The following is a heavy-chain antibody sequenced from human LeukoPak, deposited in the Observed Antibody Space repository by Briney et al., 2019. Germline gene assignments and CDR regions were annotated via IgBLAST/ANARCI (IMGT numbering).Heavy chain of an antibody. CDR1: GFTFSSYW. V-gene: IGHV3-7*01. CDR2: IKQDGNEK. J-gene: IGHJ4*02. CDR3: ARDLKIVGSLFDY. D-gene: IGHD3-22*01. Sequence: GGSLRLSCAASGFTFSSYWMSWVRQAPGKGLEWVANIKQDGNEKYYVDSVKGRFTISRDNAKNSLYLQMNSLRAEDTAVYYCARDLKIVGSLFDYRGQGTLVTVSS.